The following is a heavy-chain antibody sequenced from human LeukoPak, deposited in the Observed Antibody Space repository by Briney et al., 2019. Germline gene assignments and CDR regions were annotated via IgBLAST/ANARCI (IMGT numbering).Heavy chain of an antibody. J-gene: IGHJ3*02. D-gene: IGHD2-15*01. CDR2: IGTAGDT. Sequence: GGSLRLSCAASGFTFSSYDMHWVRQATGKGLEWVSAIGTAGDTYYPGSVKGRFTISRENAKNSLYLQMNSLRAGDTAVYYCARAFEYCSGGSCYSYAFDIWGQGTMVTVSS. CDR3: ARAFEYCSGGSCYSYAFDI. V-gene: IGHV3-13*01. CDR1: GFTFSSYD.